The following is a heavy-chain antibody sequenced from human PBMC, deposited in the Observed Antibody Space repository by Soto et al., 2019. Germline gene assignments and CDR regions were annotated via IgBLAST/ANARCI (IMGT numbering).Heavy chain of an antibody. D-gene: IGHD3-9*01. Sequence: ASVKVSCKASGYTFTSYYTHWVRQAPGQGLEWMGIINPSGGSTSYAQKFQGRVTMTRDTSTSTVYMELSSLRSEDTAVYYCARDRWGGVRYFDWPDLNWFDPWGQGTLVTVSS. J-gene: IGHJ5*02. CDR1: GYTFTSYY. V-gene: IGHV1-46*01. CDR3: ARDRWGGVRYFDWPDLNWFDP. CDR2: INPSGGST.